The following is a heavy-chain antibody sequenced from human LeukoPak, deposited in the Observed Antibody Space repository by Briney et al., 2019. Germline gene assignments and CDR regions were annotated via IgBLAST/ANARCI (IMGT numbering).Heavy chain of an antibody. Sequence: PGGSLRLPCAASGFTFSSYGMHWVRQAPGKGLEWVAVISYDGSNKYYADSVKGRFTISRDNSKNSLYLQMNSLRTEDTAVYYCAKDHSSGSYYITGRFDPWGQGTLVTVSS. CDR2: ISYDGSNK. CDR3: AKDHSSGSYYITGRFDP. CDR1: GFTFSSYG. J-gene: IGHJ5*02. D-gene: IGHD3-10*01. V-gene: IGHV3-30*18.